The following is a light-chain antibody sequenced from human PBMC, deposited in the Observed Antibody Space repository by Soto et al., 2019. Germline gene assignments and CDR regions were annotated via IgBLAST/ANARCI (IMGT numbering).Light chain of an antibody. CDR1: QRISNR. CDR2: KAS. CDR3: QQYNNYSWT. Sequence: DIQMTQFPSTLSASVGDRVTITCRASQRISNRLAWFQQKSGEAPKLLIYKASSLESGVPSRFSGSGSGTEFTLTISSLQPDDFATYYCQQYNNYSWTFGQGTKVEIK. V-gene: IGKV1-5*03. J-gene: IGKJ1*01.